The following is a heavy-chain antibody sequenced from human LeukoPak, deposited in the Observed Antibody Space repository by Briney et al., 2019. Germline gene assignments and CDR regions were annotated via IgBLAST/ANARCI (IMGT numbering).Heavy chain of an antibody. V-gene: IGHV3-48*03. J-gene: IGHJ3*02. D-gene: IGHD5-18*01. CDR1: GFTFSSYE. CDR3: ARSEYSYGADAFDI. Sequence: PGGSLRLSCAASGFTFSSYEMNWVRQAPGKGLEWVSYISSSGSTIYYADSVKGRFTISRDNAKNSLYLQMNSLRAEDTAVYYCARSEYSYGADAFDIWGQGTMVTVSS. CDR2: ISSSGSTI.